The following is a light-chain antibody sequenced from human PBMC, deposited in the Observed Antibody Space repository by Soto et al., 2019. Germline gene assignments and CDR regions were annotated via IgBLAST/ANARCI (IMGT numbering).Light chain of an antibody. CDR2: GAY. J-gene: IGKJ1*01. CDR3: QQYGSSGT. Sequence: EIVLTQSPGTLSPYPEKRTTLSCLASLRVRNNYLAWYQQKPGQVPRLVIYGAYNRATGIPERFSRSGSETDFTLTIIRLEPEDFAVYYCQQYGSSGTFGQGTKVDI. V-gene: IGKV3-20*01. CDR1: LRVRNNY.